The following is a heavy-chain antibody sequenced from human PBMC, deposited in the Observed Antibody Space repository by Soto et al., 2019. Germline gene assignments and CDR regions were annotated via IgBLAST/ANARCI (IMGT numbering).Heavy chain of an antibody. CDR3: ARGLFALRDLNCGMDV. CDR1: GYTFSSYG. V-gene: IGHV1-18*04. D-gene: IGHD2-21*01. CDR2: VSGHNGNT. Sequence: QVQVVQSGAEVKKPGASVRVSCKASGYTFSSYGVSWVRQAPGQGLEWMGWVSGHNGNTYYAQKLQGRVTMTTETHTRQTYLELRTLRSDDTAVYYCARGLFALRDLNCGMDVWGQGTTVTLPS. J-gene: IGHJ6*02.